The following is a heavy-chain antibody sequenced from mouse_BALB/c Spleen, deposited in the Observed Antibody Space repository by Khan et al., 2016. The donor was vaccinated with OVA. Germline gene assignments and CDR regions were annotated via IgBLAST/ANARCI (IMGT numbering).Heavy chain of an antibody. Sequence: VQLQQSGPELVKPGASVKISCKASGYSFTGYFMNWVMQSHGKSLEWIGRINPHIGETFYNQKFKGKATLTVDESSSTAHMELRSLASEDSAVYYCARIYRSDFDYWCQGTTVTVSS. CDR1: GYSFTGYF. CDR2: INPHIGET. V-gene: IGHV1-20*02. D-gene: IGHD1-1*01. J-gene: IGHJ2*01. CDR3: ARIYRSDFDY.